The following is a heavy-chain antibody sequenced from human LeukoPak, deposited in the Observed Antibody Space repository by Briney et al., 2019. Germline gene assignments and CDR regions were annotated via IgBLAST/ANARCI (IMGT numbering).Heavy chain of an antibody. Sequence: SETRSLTCTASGGSISSGGYYWSWIRQHPGKGLEWIGYIYYSGSTYYNPSLKSRVTISVDTSKNQFSLKLSSVTAADTAVYYCARVADCSGGSCSFDYWGQGTLVTVSS. V-gene: IGHV4-31*03. CDR1: GGSISSGGYY. CDR3: ARVADCSGGSCSFDY. D-gene: IGHD2-15*01. J-gene: IGHJ4*02. CDR2: IYYSGST.